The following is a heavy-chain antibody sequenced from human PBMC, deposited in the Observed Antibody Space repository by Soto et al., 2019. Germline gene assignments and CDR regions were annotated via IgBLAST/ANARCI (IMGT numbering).Heavy chain of an antibody. CDR1: GYTFTSYG. V-gene: IGHV1-18*01. J-gene: IGHJ4*02. D-gene: IGHD5-12*01. CDR2: INACGGNT. CDR3: AKDWGVSGYDHFDD. Sequence: ASVKVPCKASGYTFTSYGISWVRQAPGQGLEWMGMINACGGNTNYAQKMQGRVTLTRDTSTSTVYMKLSSLTAEETVLYYGAKDWGVSGYDHFDDWGQGTLVTVSS.